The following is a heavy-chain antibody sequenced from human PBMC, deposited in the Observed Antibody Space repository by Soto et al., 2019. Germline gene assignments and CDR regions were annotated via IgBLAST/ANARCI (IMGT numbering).Heavy chain of an antibody. J-gene: IGHJ3*01. CDR2: SYRSGNT. V-gene: IGHV4-38-2*01. CDR1: GYSINNGYY. Sequence: SETLSLTCAVSGYSINNGYYWCWLRQPPGKLLECICSSYRSGNTYYNPSLKRRVTISVDTSKNQFSLKLISVTAADSAVYYCARLLYYAFDFWGQGTMVTVSS. CDR3: ARLLYYAFDF. D-gene: IGHD2-15*01.